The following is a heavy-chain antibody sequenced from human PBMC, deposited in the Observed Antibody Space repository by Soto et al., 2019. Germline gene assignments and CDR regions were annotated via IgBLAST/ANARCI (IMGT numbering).Heavy chain of an antibody. CDR1: GFSFSTNV. D-gene: IGHD1-20*01. V-gene: IGHV3-30-3*01. CDR3: ALDNIPGAPDYFDY. J-gene: IGHJ4*02. Sequence: QVQLVESGGDVAQPGTSLRLSCAASGFSFSTNVLHWVRQAPGKGLEWVAVMSPSGAEKYYTDSVKGRFTISRDNSKNTLYLQMNSLTTDDTAVYYCALDNIPGAPDYFDYWGQGTLVTVSS. CDR2: MSPSGAEK.